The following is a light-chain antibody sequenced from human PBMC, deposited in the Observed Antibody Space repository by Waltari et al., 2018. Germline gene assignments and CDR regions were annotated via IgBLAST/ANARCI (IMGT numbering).Light chain of an antibody. J-gene: IGLJ3*02. CDR3: AAWDDSLTALM. V-gene: IGLV1-47*01. CDR1: RSNLGNTD. Sequence: QSVLTQPPSASGTPGQRVTFSCSGSRSNLGNTDVHWSQQHPGTAPKLLIYRSLQRPSGVPGRFSGSKSGTSASLAISGLRSEDEADYYCAAWDDSLTALMFGGGTKVTVL. CDR2: RSL.